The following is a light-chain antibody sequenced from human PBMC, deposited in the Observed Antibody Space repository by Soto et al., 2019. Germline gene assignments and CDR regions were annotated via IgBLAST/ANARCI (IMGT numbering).Light chain of an antibody. Sequence: DIQMTQSPSTLSASVGDSVTITCRASQSISPWLAWYQQKPGKAPTLLIYKASSLEGGVPSRFSGSGSGTDFNITISSLQPDDFATYYGQQYNTYPLPFGGGTTVEIK. CDR3: QQYNTYPLP. CDR1: QSISPW. J-gene: IGKJ4*01. CDR2: KAS. V-gene: IGKV1-5*03.